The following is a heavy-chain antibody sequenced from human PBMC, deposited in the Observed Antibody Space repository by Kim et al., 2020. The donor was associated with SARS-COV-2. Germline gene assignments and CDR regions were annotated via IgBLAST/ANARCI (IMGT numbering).Heavy chain of an antibody. CDR2: IYYSGST. J-gene: IGHJ4*02. CDR3: ARGNGDYGYYFDY. Sequence: SETLSLTCTVSGDSISSGGYYWSWIRQHSGMGLEWIGCIYYSGSTYYNPSLKSRVTISVDTSKNQFSLRLSSVTAADTAVYYCARGNGDYGYYFDYWGQGTLVTVSS. CDR1: GDSISSGGYY. D-gene: IGHD4-17*01. V-gene: IGHV4-31*03.